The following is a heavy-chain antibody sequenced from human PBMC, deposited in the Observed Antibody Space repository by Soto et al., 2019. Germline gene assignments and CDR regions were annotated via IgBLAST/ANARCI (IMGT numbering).Heavy chain of an antibody. J-gene: IGHJ4*02. CDR3: AKDTPVGYSSGWSDYFDY. Sequence: GGSLRLSCAASGFTFSSYAMSWVRQAPGKGLEWVSAISGSGGSTYYADSVKGRFTISRDNSKNTLYLQMNSLRAEDTAVYYCAKDTPVGYSSGWSDYFDYWGQGTLVTVSS. CDR1: GFTFSSYA. D-gene: IGHD6-19*01. CDR2: ISGSGGST. V-gene: IGHV3-23*01.